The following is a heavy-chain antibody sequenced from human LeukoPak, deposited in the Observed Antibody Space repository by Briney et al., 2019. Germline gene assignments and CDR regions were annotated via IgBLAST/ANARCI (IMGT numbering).Heavy chain of an antibody. D-gene: IGHD6-6*01. V-gene: IGHV3-23*01. J-gene: IGHJ4*02. CDR1: GFTFSSHA. CDR2: ICGDGDSI. Sequence: GGSLRLSCAASGFTFSSHAMSWVRQAPGKGLEWVSAICGDGDSIYYADSVKGRFTISRDNSKNTLNLQMNSLRAEDTAVYYCAQGRIGARLLFDSWGQGTLVTVSS. CDR3: AQGRIGARLLFDS.